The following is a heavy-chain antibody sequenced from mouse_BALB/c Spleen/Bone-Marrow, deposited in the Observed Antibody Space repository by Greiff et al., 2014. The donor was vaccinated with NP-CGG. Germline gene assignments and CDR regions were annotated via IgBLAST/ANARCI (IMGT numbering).Heavy chain of an antibody. V-gene: IGHV1-7*01. Sequence: QVQLQQSGAELAKPGASVKMSCKASGYTFTSYWMHWVKQRPGQGLEWIGYINPSTGYTEYNQKFKDKATLTAVKSSSTAYMQLSSLTSEDSAVYYCAREGYYGSPFAYWGQGTLVTVSA. J-gene: IGHJ3*01. CDR1: GYTFTSYW. D-gene: IGHD1-1*01. CDR3: AREGYYGSPFAY. CDR2: INPSTGYT.